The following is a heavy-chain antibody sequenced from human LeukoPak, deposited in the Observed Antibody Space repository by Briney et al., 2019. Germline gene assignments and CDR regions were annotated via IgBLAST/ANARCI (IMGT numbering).Heavy chain of an antibody. CDR3: ARARPSMYFDY. CDR1: GDSISSYY. D-gene: IGHD6-6*01. CDR2: IYFSGST. Sequence: SETLSLTCTVSGDSISSYYWSWIRQPPGKGLEWIEHIYFSGSTNYNPSLKSRVTMLLDTSKNQFSLKLSSVTAADTAVYYCARARPSMYFDYWGQGTLVTVSS. V-gene: IGHV4-59*01. J-gene: IGHJ4*02.